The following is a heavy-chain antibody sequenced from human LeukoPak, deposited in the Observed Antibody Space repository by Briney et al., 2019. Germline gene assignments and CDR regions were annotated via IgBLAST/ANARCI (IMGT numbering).Heavy chain of an antibody. V-gene: IGHV1-2*02. CDR1: GYTFTGYY. D-gene: IGHD1-14*01. J-gene: IGHJ5*02. Sequence: ASVKVSCKASGYTFTGYYMHWVRQAPGQGLESMGWINPNSGGTNYAQKFQGRVTMTRDTSISTAYMELSRLRSDDTAVYYCASYLGGYNNWFDPWGQGTLVTVSS. CDR2: INPNSGGT. CDR3: ASYLGGYNNWFDP.